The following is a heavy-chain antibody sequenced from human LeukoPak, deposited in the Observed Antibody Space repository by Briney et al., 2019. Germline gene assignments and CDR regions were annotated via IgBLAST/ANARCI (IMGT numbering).Heavy chain of an antibody. CDR1: GFTFSSYG. Sequence: GGSLRLSCAASGFTFSSYGMHWVRQAPGKGLEWVAVISYDGSNKYYADSVKGRFTISRDNSKNTLYLQMDSLRAEDMAVYYCAKDLRSWVVVTAMGLDAFDIWGQGTMVTVSS. D-gene: IGHD2-21*02. J-gene: IGHJ3*02. V-gene: IGHV3-30*18. CDR2: ISYDGSNK. CDR3: AKDLRSWVVVTAMGLDAFDI.